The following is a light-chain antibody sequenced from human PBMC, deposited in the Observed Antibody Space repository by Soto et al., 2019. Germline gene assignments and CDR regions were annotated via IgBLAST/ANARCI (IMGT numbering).Light chain of an antibody. CDR1: SSDVGGYNY. V-gene: IGLV2-14*01. CDR2: EVT. Sequence: QSALTQPASVSGSPGQSITISCTGTSSDVGGYNYVSWYQQHPGKAPKLMIYEVTNRPSGVSNRFSGSKSGNTASLTISGLQAEDEADYYCSSYTSRSTVVFGTGTKVT. CDR3: SSYTSRSTVV. J-gene: IGLJ1*01.